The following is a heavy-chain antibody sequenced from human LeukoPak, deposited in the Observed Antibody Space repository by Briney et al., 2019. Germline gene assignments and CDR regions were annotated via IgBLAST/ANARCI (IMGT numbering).Heavy chain of an antibody. Sequence: ASVKVSFKSSGYSFTSYGITWVRPATGQGVGWVGGSSAYNGNTNYERKFQGRATMTTDTSTNTAYMDLRRLRSDTAAVYYCARMYEEWPEPPDFWGQGTRVIVSS. CDR2: SSAYNGNT. J-gene: IGHJ4*02. CDR1: GYSFTSYG. D-gene: IGHD1-14*01. V-gene: IGHV1-18*01. CDR3: ARMYEEWPEPPDF.